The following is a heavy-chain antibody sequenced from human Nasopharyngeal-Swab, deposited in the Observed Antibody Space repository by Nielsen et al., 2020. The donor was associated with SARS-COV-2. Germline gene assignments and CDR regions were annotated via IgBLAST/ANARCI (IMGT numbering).Heavy chain of an antibody. J-gene: IGHJ6*02. CDR1: GCSISSYY. CDR2: IYYSGRT. CDR3: ARVYSTTAHYYYGMDV. D-gene: IGHD2-2*01. Sequence: SETLSLTCTVSGCSISSYYWSWIRQPPGKGLEWIGYIYYSGRTNYNPSLKSGVTIPVDTSKNQFSLKMSSVTDADTAVYYCARVYSTTAHYYYGMDVWGQGTTVTVSS. V-gene: IGHV4-59*01.